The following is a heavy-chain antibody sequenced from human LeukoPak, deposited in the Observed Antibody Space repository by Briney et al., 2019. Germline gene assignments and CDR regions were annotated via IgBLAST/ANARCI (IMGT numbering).Heavy chain of an antibody. Sequence: ASVKVSCKASGYTFTSYGISWVRQAPGQGLEWMGWISAYNGNTNYAQKLQGRVTMTRDTSISTAYMELSRLRSDDTAVYYCARARVTTRGHYYYMDVWGKGTTVTVSS. J-gene: IGHJ6*03. CDR1: GYTFTSYG. V-gene: IGHV1-18*01. CDR3: ARARVTTRGHYYYMDV. CDR2: ISAYNGNT. D-gene: IGHD4-11*01.